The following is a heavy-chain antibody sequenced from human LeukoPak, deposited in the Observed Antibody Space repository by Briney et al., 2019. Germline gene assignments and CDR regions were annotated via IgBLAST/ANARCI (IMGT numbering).Heavy chain of an antibody. CDR3: AKEGFAGGSGILGAFDI. Sequence: TGGSLRLSCVASESTINNYAMRWVRQAPGKGLEWVSSISDSGHSTYYADSVKGRFTISRDNSKTTLYLQMNSLRAVDMALYYCAKEGFAGGSGILGAFDIWGQGTMVTVSS. CDR2: ISDSGHST. V-gene: IGHV3-23*01. D-gene: IGHD3-10*01. CDR1: ESTINNYA. J-gene: IGHJ3*02.